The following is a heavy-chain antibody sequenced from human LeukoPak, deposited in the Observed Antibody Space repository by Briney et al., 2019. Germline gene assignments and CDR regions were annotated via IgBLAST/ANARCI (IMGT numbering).Heavy chain of an antibody. CDR3: ARDSRYCNSISCYGRPGYYGLDV. D-gene: IGHD2-2*01. Sequence: SETLSLTCTVSGGSISSYYWSWIRQPPGNGLEWIGYIYYSGITNYNPSLKSRVTMSVDTSKNQFSLNLSSVTAADTAVYYCARDSRYCNSISCYGRPGYYGLDVWGQGTTVTVSS. V-gene: IGHV4-59*01. CDR1: GGSISSYY. J-gene: IGHJ6*02. CDR2: IYYSGIT.